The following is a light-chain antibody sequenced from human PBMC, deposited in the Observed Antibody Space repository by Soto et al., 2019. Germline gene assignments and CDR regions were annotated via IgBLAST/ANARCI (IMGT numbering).Light chain of an antibody. Sequence: EIVLSLSLGTLSLYPGERATLSCRASQSVSSNYLAWYQQKPGQAPRLLIYGASSRATGIPDRFSGSGSGTDFTLTISRLEPEDFAVYYCQQYGSSWTFGQRSMADVK. CDR3: QQYGSSWT. V-gene: IGKV3-20*01. J-gene: IGKJ1*01. CDR2: GAS. CDR1: QSVSSNY.